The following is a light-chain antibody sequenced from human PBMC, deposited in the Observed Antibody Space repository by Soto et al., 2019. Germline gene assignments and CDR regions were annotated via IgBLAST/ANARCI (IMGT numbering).Light chain of an antibody. V-gene: IGLV1-47*01. CDR3: ASWDDSLNSPV. Sequence: QSVLTQPPSASVTPGQWVTISCSGSSSNIGNNYVFWYQQFPGMAPKLLIYRNNQRPSGVPDRCSGSKSGTSASLAIAGLRSEDESDYYCASWDDSLNSPVFGGGTKLTVL. CDR2: RNN. CDR1: SSNIGNNY. J-gene: IGLJ3*02.